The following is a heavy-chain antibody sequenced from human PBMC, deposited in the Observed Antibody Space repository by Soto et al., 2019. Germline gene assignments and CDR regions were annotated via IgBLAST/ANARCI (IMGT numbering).Heavy chain of an antibody. CDR3: ASAPGYCSGATCYYAFDI. Sequence: GPLRLSCAASGFTFSYYSMNWVRQAPGKGLEWVSSISGSSNYIYYADSLKGRFTISRDNAKNSLYLQMNSLRAEDTAVYYCASAPGYCSGATCYYAFDIWGQGTMVTVSS. CDR1: GFTFSYYS. CDR2: ISGSSNYI. V-gene: IGHV3-21*01. J-gene: IGHJ3*02. D-gene: IGHD2-15*01.